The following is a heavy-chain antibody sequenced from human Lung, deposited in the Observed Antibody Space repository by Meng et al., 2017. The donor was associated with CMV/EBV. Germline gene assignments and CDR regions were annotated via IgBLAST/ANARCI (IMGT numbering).Heavy chain of an antibody. CDR2: INPISGDT. J-gene: IGHJ6*01. D-gene: IGHD4-17*01. CDR3: AREQNYGDFYYYYYGLDV. Sequence: ASVXVSXKASGYTFTDYYIHWVRQAPGQGLEWMGWINPISGDTNFAQKFPGRVTLTRDTSINTAYMELSGLKSDDTAVYYCAREQNYGDFYYYYYGLDVWGQGNXVNGAS. V-gene: IGHV1-2*02. CDR1: GYTFTDYY.